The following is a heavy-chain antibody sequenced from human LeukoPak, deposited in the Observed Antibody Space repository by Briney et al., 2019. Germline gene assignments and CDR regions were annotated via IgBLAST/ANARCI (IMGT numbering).Heavy chain of an antibody. CDR3: ARDLSYGSLDF. J-gene: IGHJ4*02. D-gene: IGHD1-26*01. Sequence: GGSLRLSCAASGFMLSTHGMHWVRQAPGKGLEWVAGMWHDGTREDYADSVKGRFTISRDLSKNTLNLQMNSQRVDDTAMFYCARDLSYGSLDFRGQGTLVTVSS. CDR2: MWHDGTRE. V-gene: IGHV3-33*01. CDR1: GFMLSTHG.